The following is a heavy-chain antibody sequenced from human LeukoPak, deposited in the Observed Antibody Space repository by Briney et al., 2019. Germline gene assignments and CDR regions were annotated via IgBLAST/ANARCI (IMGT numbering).Heavy chain of an antibody. Sequence: GGSLRLSCAASGFTLSNYWVHWVRQAPGEGLVWISRINEPGTWPTYEDPVRGRFTISRDNSKNTLYLQMNSLRAEDTAVYYCARDYDILTGYFRGGFDYWGQGTLVTVSS. V-gene: IGHV3-74*03. CDR3: ARDYDILTGYFRGGFDY. CDR2: INEPGTWP. CDR1: GFTLSNYW. J-gene: IGHJ4*02. D-gene: IGHD3-9*01.